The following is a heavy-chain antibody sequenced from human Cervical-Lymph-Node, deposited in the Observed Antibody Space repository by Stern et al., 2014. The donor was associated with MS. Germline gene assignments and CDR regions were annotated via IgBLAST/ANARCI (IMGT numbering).Heavy chain of an antibody. CDR1: GGTFNRNA. J-gene: IGHJ6*02. CDR3: AITDSAWDNPYHFYGTDV. CDR2: IIPISGKT. D-gene: IGHD6-19*01. Sequence: QVQLVQSGAEVKKPGSSVKVSCKASGGTFNRNAFSWVRQAPGQGLEWMGGIIPISGKTAYAQKFQARVTLTADESTGTAYMELRSLRSEDTAVFYCAITDSAWDNPYHFYGTDVWGQGTTVTVSS. V-gene: IGHV1-69*01.